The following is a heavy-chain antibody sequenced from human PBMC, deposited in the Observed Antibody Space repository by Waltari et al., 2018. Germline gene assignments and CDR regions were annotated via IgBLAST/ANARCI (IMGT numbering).Heavy chain of an antibody. CDR1: GYTLTELS. D-gene: IGHD2-15*01. CDR3: ATDAPHCSGGSCYSRALDY. J-gene: IGHJ4*02. V-gene: IGHV1-24*01. CDR2: FDPEDGET. Sequence: QVQLVQSGAEVKKPGASVKVSCKVAGYTLTELSMHWVRQPPGKGLEWMGGFDPEDGETIYAQKFQGRVTMTEDTSTDTAYMELSSLRSEDTAVYYCATDAPHCSGGSCYSRALDYWGQGTLVTVSS.